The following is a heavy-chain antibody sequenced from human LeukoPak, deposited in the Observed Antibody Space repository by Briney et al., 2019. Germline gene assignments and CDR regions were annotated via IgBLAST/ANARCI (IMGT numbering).Heavy chain of an antibody. Sequence: SSETLSLTCTVSGGSISSSGYYWSWIRQHPGRGLEWIGYIYYSGSTYSNPSLKSRVTISVDTSKNQFSLILSSVTAADTAVYYCARYCSSTNCYKGGFDPWGQGTLVTVSS. V-gene: IGHV4-31*03. CDR3: ARYCSSTNCYKGGFDP. CDR1: GGSISSSGYY. J-gene: IGHJ5*02. D-gene: IGHD2-2*02. CDR2: IYYSGST.